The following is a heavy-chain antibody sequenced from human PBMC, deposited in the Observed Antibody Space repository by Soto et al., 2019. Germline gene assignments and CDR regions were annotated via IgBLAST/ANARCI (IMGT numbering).Heavy chain of an antibody. J-gene: IGHJ4*02. CDR3: ARLGGYVSVGYYYLWDS. Sequence: SETLSLTCTVSGASLSSISYYWGWIRQPPGKGLEWVGSIFFTGNIYYNPSLKSRVTISVDTSRNQFSLKLTSMTAADTAVYYCARLGGYVSVGYYYLWDSWGQGTLVTVSS. D-gene: IGHD3-22*01. CDR2: IFFTGNI. V-gene: IGHV4-39*01. CDR1: GASLSSISYY.